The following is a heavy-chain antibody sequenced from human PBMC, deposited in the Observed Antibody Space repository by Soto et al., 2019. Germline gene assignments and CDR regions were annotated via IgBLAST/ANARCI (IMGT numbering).Heavy chain of an antibody. D-gene: IGHD1-1*01. CDR1: GFTFSSSA. V-gene: IGHV3-23*01. CDR3: AKLTTN. J-gene: IGHJ4*02. CDR2: ITDNGGTT. Sequence: GGSLRLSCAASGFTFSSSAMSWVRQAPGKGLEWISVITDNGGTTYYADSVKGRFTISRDTSKNTLFLQMNSLRAEDTAIYYCAKLTTNWGQGTLVTVSS.